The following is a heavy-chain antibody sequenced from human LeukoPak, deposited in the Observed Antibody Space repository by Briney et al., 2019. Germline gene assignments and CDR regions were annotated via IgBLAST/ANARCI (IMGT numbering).Heavy chain of an antibody. D-gene: IGHD3-9*01. Sequence: SVKVSCKASGGTFSSYAISWVRQAPGQGLEWMGGIIPIFGTANYAQKFQGRVTITADESTSTAYMELSSLRAEDTAVYYCASSALRYFDWFPNYYYYGMDVWGQGTTVTVSS. J-gene: IGHJ6*02. CDR3: ASSALRYFDWFPNYYYYGMDV. CDR1: GGTFSSYA. CDR2: IIPIFGTA. V-gene: IGHV1-69*13.